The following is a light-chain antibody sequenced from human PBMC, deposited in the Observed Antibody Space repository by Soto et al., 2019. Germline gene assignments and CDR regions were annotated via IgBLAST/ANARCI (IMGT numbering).Light chain of an antibody. CDR3: QQYNSHWT. J-gene: IGKJ1*01. CDR1: QSISSW. CDR2: DAS. V-gene: IGKV1-5*01. Sequence: DIQMTQSPSTLSASVGDRVTITCRASQSISSWLAWYQQKPGKAPKLLIYDASSLESGVPSRFSGSGSGTEFTLTISSLQPDDFANYYCQQYNSHWTFGQGTKVDIK.